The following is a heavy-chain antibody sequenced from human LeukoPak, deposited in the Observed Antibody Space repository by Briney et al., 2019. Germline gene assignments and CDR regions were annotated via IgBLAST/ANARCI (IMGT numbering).Heavy chain of an antibody. J-gene: IGHJ4*02. CDR1: GFTFSSYA. D-gene: IGHD5-24*01. CDR2: ISGSGGST. V-gene: IGHV3-23*01. CDR3: AKDRVATITFCDY. Sequence: GGSLRLSCAASGFTFSSYAMSWVRQAPGKGLEWVSAISGSGGSTYYAASVKGRFTISRDNSKNTLYLQMNSLRAEDTAVYYCAKDRVATITFCDYWGQGTLVTVSS.